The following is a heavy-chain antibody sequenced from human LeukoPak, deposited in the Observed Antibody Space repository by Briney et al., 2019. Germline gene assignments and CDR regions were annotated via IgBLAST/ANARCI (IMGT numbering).Heavy chain of an antibody. D-gene: IGHD2-2*01. CDR2: FDPEDGET. Sequence: ASVKVSCKVSGYTLTELSMHWVRQAPGKGLEWMGGFDPEDGETIHAQKFQGRVTMTEDTSTDTAYMELSSLRSEDTAVYYCATCSSTSCYGFLFDYWGQGTLVTVSS. CDR1: GYTLTELS. V-gene: IGHV1-24*01. J-gene: IGHJ4*02. CDR3: ATCSSTSCYGFLFDY.